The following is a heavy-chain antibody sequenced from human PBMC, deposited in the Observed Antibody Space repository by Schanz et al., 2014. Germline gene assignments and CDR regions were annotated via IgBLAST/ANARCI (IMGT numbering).Heavy chain of an antibody. CDR1: GFTFRSYA. J-gene: IGHJ4*02. CDR2: VSASGGGP. D-gene: IGHD3-3*01. Sequence: EVQLLESGGGLVQPGGSLRLSCIGSGFTFRSYALGWVRQAPGKGLEWVSLVSASGGGPFYADSVKGRFTISRDNAKNSLYLQMNSLTAEDTAVYYCARGVRIDYWGQGTLXTVSS. CDR3: ARGVRIDY. V-gene: IGHV3-23*01.